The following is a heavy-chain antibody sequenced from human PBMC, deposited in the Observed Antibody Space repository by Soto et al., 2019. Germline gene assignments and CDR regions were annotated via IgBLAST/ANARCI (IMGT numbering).Heavy chain of an antibody. V-gene: IGHV1-2*04. J-gene: IGHJ6*02. CDR3: ARETGTTSSYYYGMDV. CDR2: INPNSGGT. Sequence: ASMKVSCKASGYTFTGYYMHWVRQAPGQGLEWMGWINPNSGGTNYAQKFQGWVTMTRDTSISTAYMELSRLRSDDTAVYYCARETGTTSSYYYGMDVWGQGTTVTVSS. D-gene: IGHD1-7*01. CDR1: GYTFTGYY.